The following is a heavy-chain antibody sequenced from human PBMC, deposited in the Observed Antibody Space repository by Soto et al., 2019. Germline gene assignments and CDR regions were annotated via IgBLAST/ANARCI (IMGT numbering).Heavy chain of an antibody. CDR2: INHSGST. Sequence: QVQLQQWGAGLLKPSETLSLTCAVYGGSFSGYYWSWIRQPPGKGLEWIGEINHSGSTNYNPSLKSRVTISVDTSKNQFSLKLSSVTAADTAVYYCAREPAAGTFDYWGQGTLVTVSS. J-gene: IGHJ4*02. V-gene: IGHV4-34*01. D-gene: IGHD6-13*01. CDR3: AREPAAGTFDY. CDR1: GGSFSGYY.